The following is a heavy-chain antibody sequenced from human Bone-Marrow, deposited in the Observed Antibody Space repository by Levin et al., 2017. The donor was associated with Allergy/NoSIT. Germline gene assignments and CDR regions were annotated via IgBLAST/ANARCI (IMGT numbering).Heavy chain of an antibody. CDR1: GYSFTSYW. CDR2: IYPGDSDT. V-gene: IGHV5-51*01. D-gene: IGHD3-10*01. Sequence: GGSLRLSCKGSGYSFTSYWIGWVRQMPGKGLEWMGIIYPGDSDTRYSPSFQGQVTISADKSISTAYLQWSSLKASDTAMYYCARHQYGSASFHDAFDIWGQGTMVTVSS. J-gene: IGHJ3*02. CDR3: ARHQYGSASFHDAFDI.